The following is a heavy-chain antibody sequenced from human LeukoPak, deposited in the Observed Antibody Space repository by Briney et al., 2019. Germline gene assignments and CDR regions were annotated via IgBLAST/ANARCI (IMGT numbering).Heavy chain of an antibody. CDR2: IKSKTDGGTT. Sequence: SGGSLRLSCAASGFTFSNAWMSWVRQAPGKGLEWVGRIKSKTDGGTTDYAAPVKGGFTISRDDSKNTLYLQMNSLKTEDTAVYYCTRIRFLEWFLDYWGQGTLVTVSS. CDR1: GFTFSNAW. CDR3: TRIRFLEWFLDY. V-gene: IGHV3-15*01. D-gene: IGHD3-3*01. J-gene: IGHJ4*02.